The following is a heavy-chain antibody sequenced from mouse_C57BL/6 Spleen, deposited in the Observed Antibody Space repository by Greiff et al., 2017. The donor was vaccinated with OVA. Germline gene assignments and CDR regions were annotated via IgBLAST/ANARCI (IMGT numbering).Heavy chain of an antibody. CDR2: IYPGDGDT. D-gene: IGHD6-5*01. Sequence: QVQLKQSGAELVKPGASVKISCKASGYAFSSYWMNWVKQRPGKGLEWIGQIYPGDGDTNYNGKFKGKATLTADKSSSTAYMQLSSLTTEDSAVYFWSRWEYEYAVEGAWFAYWGQGTLLTVSA. CDR1: GYAFSSYW. CDR3: SRWEYEYAVEGAWFAY. V-gene: IGHV1-80*01. J-gene: IGHJ3*01.